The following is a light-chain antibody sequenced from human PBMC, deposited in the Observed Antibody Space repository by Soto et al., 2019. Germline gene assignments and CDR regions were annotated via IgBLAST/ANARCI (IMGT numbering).Light chain of an antibody. V-gene: IGLV2-8*01. CDR2: EVS. CDR1: SSDVGGYNY. Sequence: QSALTQPPSASGSPGQSVTISCTGTSSDVGGYNYVSWYQQHPGKAPKLMIYEVSKRPSGVSGRFSGSKSGNTASLTVSGLQAEDEADYYCTSYAGDTSLGVLGGGTKVTVL. J-gene: IGLJ2*01. CDR3: TSYAGDTSLGV.